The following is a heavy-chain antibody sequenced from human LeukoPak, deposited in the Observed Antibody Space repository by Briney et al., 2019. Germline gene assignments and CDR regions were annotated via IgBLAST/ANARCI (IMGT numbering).Heavy chain of an antibody. CDR2: FDPEDGET. J-gene: IGHJ4*02. Sequence: ASVKVSCKVSGYTLTELSMHWVRQAPGKGLEWMGGFDPEDGETIYAQKFQGRVTMTEDTSTDTAYMELSSQRSEDTAVYYCATDYALAGNFDYWGQGTLVTVSS. CDR3: ATDYALAGNFDY. CDR1: GYTLTELS. V-gene: IGHV1-24*01. D-gene: IGHD4-17*01.